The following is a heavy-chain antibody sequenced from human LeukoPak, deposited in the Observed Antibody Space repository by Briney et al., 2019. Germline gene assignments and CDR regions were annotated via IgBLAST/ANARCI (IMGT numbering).Heavy chain of an antibody. Sequence: PSETLSLTCTVSGGSISSYYWSWIRQPAGKGLEWIGYIYNSGGTNYNPSLKSRLTISVDTSKNQFSLNLSSVTAADTAVYYCARASVLLSADYWGQGTLVTVSS. D-gene: IGHD3-16*01. CDR3: ARASVLLSADY. CDR2: IYNSGGT. J-gene: IGHJ4*02. CDR1: GGSISSYY. V-gene: IGHV4-59*01.